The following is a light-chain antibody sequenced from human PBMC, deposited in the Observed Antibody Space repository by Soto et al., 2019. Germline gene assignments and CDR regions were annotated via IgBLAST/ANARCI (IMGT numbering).Light chain of an antibody. CDR2: STS. CDR1: QAIDNY. Sequence: DIQMTQSPSSLSASVGDRVTITCRASQAIDNYLACYQQNPGKVPTVLIYSTSTLKSGVPCRFSGSGSGTDFTLTISSLQPEDVATDYGQKYNSARETFGHGTKVEI. V-gene: IGKV1-27*01. J-gene: IGKJ1*01. CDR3: QKYNSARET.